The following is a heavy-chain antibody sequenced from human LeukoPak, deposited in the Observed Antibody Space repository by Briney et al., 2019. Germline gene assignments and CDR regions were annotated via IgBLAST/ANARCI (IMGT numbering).Heavy chain of an antibody. CDR3: AKDRSYYDSGGFRNFDY. CDR2: ISGGAVST. CDR1: GFTFSSYA. Sequence: PGGSLRLSCAASGFTFSSYAMSWVRQAPGKGLEWVSAISGGAVSTYYADSVKGRFTISRDNSKNTLYLQMNSLRPEDTAVYYCAKDRSYYDSGGFRNFDYWGQGTLVTVSS. J-gene: IGHJ4*02. V-gene: IGHV3-23*01. D-gene: IGHD3-22*01.